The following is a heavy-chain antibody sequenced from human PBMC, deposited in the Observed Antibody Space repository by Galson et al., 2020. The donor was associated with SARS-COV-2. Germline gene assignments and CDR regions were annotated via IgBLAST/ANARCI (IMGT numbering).Heavy chain of an antibody. D-gene: IGHD4-4*01. CDR3: ARELLQFYYGMDV. CDR1: GFTFSSYG. V-gene: IGHV3-30*03. CDR2: ISYDGSNK. Sequence: GGSLRLSCAASGFTFSSYGMHWVRQAPGKGLEWVAVISYDGSNKYYADSVKGRFTISRDNSKNTLYLQMNSLRAEDTAVYYCARELLQFYYGMDVWGQGTTVTVSS. J-gene: IGHJ6*02.